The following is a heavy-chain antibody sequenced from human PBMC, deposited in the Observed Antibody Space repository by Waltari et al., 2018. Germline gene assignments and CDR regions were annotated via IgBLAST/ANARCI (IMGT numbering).Heavy chain of an antibody. Sequence: QVQLQESGPGQVKPSGTLSLTCVVYGGSISSGNWWSWVRHPPGKGLEWSGEIYHSGSTNYNPSLKSRLSISLDKSKNQFSLNLSSVTAADTAVYYCARDRGLRGGYDSWGQGTLVTVSS. CDR3: ARDRGLRGGYDS. J-gene: IGHJ5*02. CDR2: IYHSGST. V-gene: IGHV4-4*02. D-gene: IGHD5-12*01. CDR1: GGSISSGNW.